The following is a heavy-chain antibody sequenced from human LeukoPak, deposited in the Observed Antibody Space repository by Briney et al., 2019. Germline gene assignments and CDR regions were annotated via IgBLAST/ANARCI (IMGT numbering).Heavy chain of an antibody. CDR3: ARGHYAMDV. CDR1: GFSFGDFY. CDR2: ISPSSTYT. V-gene: IGHV3-11*06. Sequence: PGGSLRLSCAASGFSFGDFYMTWIRQAPGKGLEWLSHISPSSTYTNFADSVKGRFTISRDNANNSLYLQMNSLRAEDTAVYYCARGHYAMDVWGQGTTVTVSS. J-gene: IGHJ6*02.